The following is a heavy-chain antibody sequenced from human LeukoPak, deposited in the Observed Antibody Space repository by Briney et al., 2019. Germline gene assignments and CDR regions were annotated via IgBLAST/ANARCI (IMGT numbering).Heavy chain of an antibody. CDR1: GYTFTSYA. J-gene: IGHJ5*02. Sequence: ASVKVPCKASGYTFTSYAMNWVRQAPGQGLEWMGWINTNTGNPTYAQGFTGRFVFSLDTSVSTAYLQISSLKAEDTAVYYCARVRRITIFGVVTTGNNWFDPWGQGTLVTVSS. CDR3: ARVRRITIFGVVTTGNNWFDP. D-gene: IGHD3-3*01. V-gene: IGHV7-4-1*02. CDR2: INTNTGNP.